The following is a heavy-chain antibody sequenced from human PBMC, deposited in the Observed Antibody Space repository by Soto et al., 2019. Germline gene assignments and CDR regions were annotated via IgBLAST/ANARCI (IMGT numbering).Heavy chain of an antibody. J-gene: IGHJ5*02. CDR1: GFTFSSYA. CDR3: AKKPLSNWNDGWFDP. D-gene: IGHD1-1*01. Sequence: GGSLRLSCAASGFTFSSYAMNWVRQAPGKGLEWVSAISGSGGSTYYADSVKGRFTISRDNSKNTLYLQMNSLRAEDTAVYYCAKKPLSNWNDGWFDPWGQGTLVTVSS. CDR2: ISGSGGST. V-gene: IGHV3-23*01.